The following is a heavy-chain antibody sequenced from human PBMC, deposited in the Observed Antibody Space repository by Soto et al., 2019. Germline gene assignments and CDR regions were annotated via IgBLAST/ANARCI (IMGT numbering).Heavy chain of an antibody. V-gene: IGHV1-2*02. CDR3: ARDIRIQLWPNPGTVFDY. CDR2: INPNSGGT. CDR1: GYTFTGYY. D-gene: IGHD5-18*01. Sequence: RASVKVSCKASGYTFTGYYMHWLRQSPGQGLEWMGWINPNSGGTNYAQKFQGRVTMTRDTSISTAYMELSRLRSDDTAVYYCARDIRIQLWPNPGTVFDYWGQGTLVTVSS. J-gene: IGHJ4*02.